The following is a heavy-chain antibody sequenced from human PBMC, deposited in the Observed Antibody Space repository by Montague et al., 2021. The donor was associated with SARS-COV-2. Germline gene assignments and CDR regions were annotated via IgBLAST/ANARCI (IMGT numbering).Heavy chain of an antibody. CDR1: GVSITSYY. Sequence: SETLSLTCSISGVSITSYYWSWVRQPAGKGLEWIGHIYASGSTNYSPSLKSRVRVSIDNPKNQFSLKLESLTAADTAVYYCVRDWGNWYYFDYWGQGALVTVSS. CDR3: VRDWGNWYYFDY. V-gene: IGHV4-4*07. CDR2: IYASGST. J-gene: IGHJ4*02. D-gene: IGHD3-16*01.